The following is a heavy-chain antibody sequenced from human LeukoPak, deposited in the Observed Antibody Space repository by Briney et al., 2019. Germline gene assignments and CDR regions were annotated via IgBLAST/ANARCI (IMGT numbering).Heavy chain of an antibody. CDR1: GFTFSNAW. J-gene: IGHJ4*02. D-gene: IGHD1-26*01. CDR3: TTAGYSGTTYGHPY. V-gene: IGHV3-15*01. Sequence: GGSLRLSCAASGFTFSNAWMSWVRQAPGKGLEWVGRIKSKTDGGTTDYAAPVKGRFTISRDDSKNTLYLQMNSLKTEDTAVYCCTTAGYSGTTYGHPYWGQGTLVTVSS. CDR2: IKSKTDGGTT.